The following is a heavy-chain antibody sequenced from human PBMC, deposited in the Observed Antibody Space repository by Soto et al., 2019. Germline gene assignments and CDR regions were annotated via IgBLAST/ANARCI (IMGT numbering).Heavy chain of an antibody. J-gene: IGHJ4*02. CDR2: ISGSGGST. D-gene: IGHD2-2*01. V-gene: IGHV3-23*01. CDR3: TRRGCSTTGCYFN. CDR1: WFTFFSYS. Sequence: SGGSLRLSCAAPWFTFFSYSMSWVPPGPGKGLEWVSAISGSGGSTYYADSVKGRFTISRDNAKNTLYLQMNSLRAEDAAVYYCTRRGCSTTGCYFNWGRGTLVTVSS.